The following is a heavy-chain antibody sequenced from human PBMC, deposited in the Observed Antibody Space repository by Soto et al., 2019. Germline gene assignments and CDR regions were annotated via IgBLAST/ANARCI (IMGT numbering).Heavy chain of an antibody. CDR1: GGAISSNGYC. CDR3: ARHGGKVGLYDAFDI. V-gene: IGHV4-39*01. Sequence: QLQLQESDPGLVKPSETLSLTCSVSGGAISSNGYCWGWIRQPPGKGLEWIGSIYYSGSTYCNASLKSRVTISVDTSKNQFSLKLTSVTAADTAVYYCARHGGKVGLYDAFDIWGQGTVVTVSS. J-gene: IGHJ3*02. D-gene: IGHD1-26*01. CDR2: IYYSGST.